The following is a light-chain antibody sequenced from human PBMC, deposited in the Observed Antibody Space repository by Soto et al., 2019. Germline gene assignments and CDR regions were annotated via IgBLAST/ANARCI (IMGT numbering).Light chain of an antibody. J-gene: IGKJ1*01. CDR3: QQYGSSPRT. V-gene: IGKV3-20*01. Sequence: EIVLTQSPGTVSLSPGEGATLSCRASQSISSSYLAWYQQKPGQAPRLLIYGASSRATGIPDRFSGSGSGTDFTLTISRLEPEDFAVYYCQQYGSSPRTFGQGTKVDIK. CDR1: QSISSSY. CDR2: GAS.